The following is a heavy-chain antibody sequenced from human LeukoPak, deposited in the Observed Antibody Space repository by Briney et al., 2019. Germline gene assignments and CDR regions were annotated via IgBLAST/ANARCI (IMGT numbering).Heavy chain of an antibody. CDR1: GGTFISYD. D-gene: IGHD4-11*01. J-gene: IGHJ4*02. CDR3: ASVTSRYYFDY. V-gene: IGHV1-69*13. Sequence: ASVKVSCKASGGTFISYDISWVRQAPGQGLEWMGGIIPIFGTANYAQKFQGRVTITADESTSTAYMELSSLRSEDTAVYYCASVTSRYYFDYWGQGTLVTVSS. CDR2: IIPIFGTA.